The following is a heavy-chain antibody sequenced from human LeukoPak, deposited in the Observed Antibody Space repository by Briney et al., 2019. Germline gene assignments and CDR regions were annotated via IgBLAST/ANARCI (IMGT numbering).Heavy chain of an antibody. CDR2: ISTDGYTT. CDR1: GLAFSAYK. D-gene: IGHD6-19*01. J-gene: IGHJ4*02. Sequence: GGSMRLSCAASGLAFSAYKMHWVRQAPRKGLVWVSRISTDGYTTDYADFVQGRFTASRDNTKNTWSLEMNSLRADDTAVYYCVVVGSPGYWGKETLVTVSS. CDR3: VVVGSPGY. V-gene: IGHV3-74*01.